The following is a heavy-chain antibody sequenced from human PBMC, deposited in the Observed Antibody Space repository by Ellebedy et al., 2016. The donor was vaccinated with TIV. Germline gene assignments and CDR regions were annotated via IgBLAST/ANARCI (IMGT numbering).Heavy chain of an antibody. CDR2: IYYSGST. D-gene: IGHD2-15*01. V-gene: IGHV4-39*01. Sequence: SETLSLXXTVSGGSISSSSYYWGWIRQPPGKGLEWIGSIYYSGSTYYNPSLKSRVTISVDTSKNQFSLKLSSVTAADTAVYYCARQGGYYYYGMDVWGQGTTVTVSS. J-gene: IGHJ6*02. CDR1: GGSISSSSYY. CDR3: ARQGGYYYYGMDV.